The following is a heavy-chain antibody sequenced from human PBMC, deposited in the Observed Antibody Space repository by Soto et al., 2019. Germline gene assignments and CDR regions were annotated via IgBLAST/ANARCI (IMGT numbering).Heavy chain of an antibody. V-gene: IGHV1-69*06. CDR1: GGTFSSYA. J-gene: IGHJ5*02. D-gene: IGHD5-18*01. CDR3: ARRYSYGLGWFDP. Sequence: QVQLVQSGAEVKKPGSSVKVSCKASGGTFSSYAISWVRQAPGQGLEWMGGIIPIFGTANYAQKFQGRVTMTADKPTSTAYMELSSLRSEDTAVYYCARRYSYGLGWFDPWGQGTLDTVSS. CDR2: IIPIFGTA.